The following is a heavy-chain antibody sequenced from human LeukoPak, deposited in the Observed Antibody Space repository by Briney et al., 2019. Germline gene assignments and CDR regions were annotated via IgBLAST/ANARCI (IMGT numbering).Heavy chain of an antibody. D-gene: IGHD4-11*01. CDR2: IKYDGSEK. V-gene: IGHV3-7*01. Sequence: GGSLRLSCAASGFTFNTYWMNWVRQAPGKGLEWVANIKYDGSEKYYVDSVKGRFTISRDNAKSSLFLQMNSLRAEDTAVYYCARGVYSNYDWGQGTLVTVSS. J-gene: IGHJ4*02. CDR1: GFTFNTYW. CDR3: ARGVYSNYD.